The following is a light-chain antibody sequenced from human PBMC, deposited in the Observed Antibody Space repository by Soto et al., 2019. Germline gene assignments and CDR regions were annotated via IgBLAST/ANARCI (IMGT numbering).Light chain of an antibody. V-gene: IGKV1-5*01. CDR2: DAS. J-gene: IGKJ2*01. CDR3: QQYNSYSGT. CDR1: QSIDTW. Sequence: DIQMTQSPSTLSASVGDRVTITCRASQSIDTWLAWYQQKPGRAPKVLISDASSLERGVPSRFSGSGSGTEFSLTISSLQPDDFATYYCQQYNSYSGTFGQGTKLGVK.